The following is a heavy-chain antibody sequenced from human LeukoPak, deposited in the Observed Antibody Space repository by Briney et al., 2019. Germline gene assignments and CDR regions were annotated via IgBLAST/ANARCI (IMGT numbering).Heavy chain of an antibody. CDR2: ISNSGDRT. CDR3: AKDFVPRGGSYFPGFDY. D-gene: IGHD1-26*01. Sequence: PAGGSLRLSCAASGFTFSSYAMNWVRQAPGKGLEWVSTISNSGDRTYYADSVKGRFTISRDNSKSTLYLQMNSLRTEDTAVYYCAKDFVPRGGSYFPGFDYWGQGTLVTVSS. J-gene: IGHJ4*02. V-gene: IGHV3-23*01. CDR1: GFTFSSYA.